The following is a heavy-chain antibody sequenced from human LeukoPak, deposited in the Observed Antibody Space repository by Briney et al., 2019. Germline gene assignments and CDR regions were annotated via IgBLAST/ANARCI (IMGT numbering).Heavy chain of an antibody. D-gene: IGHD6-13*01. CDR1: GFTFSSYW. CDR3: ARETGSSSRDLDY. Sequence: GGSLRLSCAASGFTFSSYWMSWVRQAPGKGLEWVANIKQDGSEKYYVDSVKGRFTISRDNAKNSLYLQMNSLRAEDTAVYYCARETGSSSRDLDYWGQGTLVTVSS. CDR2: IKQDGSEK. V-gene: IGHV3-7*01. J-gene: IGHJ4*02.